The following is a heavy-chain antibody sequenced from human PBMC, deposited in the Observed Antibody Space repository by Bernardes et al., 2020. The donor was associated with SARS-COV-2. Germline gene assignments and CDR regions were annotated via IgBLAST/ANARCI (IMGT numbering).Heavy chain of an antibody. D-gene: IGHD2-2*01. J-gene: IGHJ4*02. Sequence: VRGSCAPSGFTFSDYAMGWVRQAPGKGLEWVSDISSSGSSTYYAASVQGRFTISRDNSKSTLYLHMNSLRAEDTAVYYCARAIRSGYCSDTSCYTFDYWGQGTLVTVSS. CDR3: ARAIRSGYCSDTSCYTFDY. V-gene: IGHV3-23*01. CDR2: ISSSGSST. CDR1: GFTFSDYA.